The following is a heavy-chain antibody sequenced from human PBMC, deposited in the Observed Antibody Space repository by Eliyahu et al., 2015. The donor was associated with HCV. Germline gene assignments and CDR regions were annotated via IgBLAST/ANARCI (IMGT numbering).Heavy chain of an antibody. CDR3: ARGVLRGSGLFDF. CDR1: RGYFSDXY. J-gene: IGHJ4*02. D-gene: IGHD1-14*01. CDR2: ISHSGTT. V-gene: IGHV4-34*01. Sequence: QVQLHQWGAGLLKPSETLSLTCGVPRGYFSDXYWTWIRQSPGKGLEWIGEISHSGTTIYKASLQGRVTISLDKSNNQFSLRLTSVTAADTAVYFCARGVLRGSGLFDFWGQGTLVTVSS.